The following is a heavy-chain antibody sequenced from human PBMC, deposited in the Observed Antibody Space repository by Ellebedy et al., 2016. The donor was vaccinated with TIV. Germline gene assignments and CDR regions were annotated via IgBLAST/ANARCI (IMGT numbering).Heavy chain of an antibody. D-gene: IGHD3/OR15-3a*01. Sequence: AASVKVSCKASGYSFSNYGINWVRQVPGQGLESLGWISAYNDNTNSAQNFQGRVTMTTDTSTNTAYLELRSLRPDDTAVYYCAGWTGYSMFFFDYWGRGTLVTVSS. CDR3: AGWTGYSMFFFDY. CDR2: ISAYNDNT. V-gene: IGHV1-18*04. CDR1: GYSFSNYG. J-gene: IGHJ4*02.